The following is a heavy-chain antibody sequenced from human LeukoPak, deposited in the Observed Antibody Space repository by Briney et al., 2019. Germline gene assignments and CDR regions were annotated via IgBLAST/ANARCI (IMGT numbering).Heavy chain of an antibody. Sequence: GGSLRLSCAASGFTFSSYEMNWVRRAPGKGLEWVSYISSSGSTIYYADSVKGRFTISRDNAKNSLYLQMNSLSAEDTAVYYCARESRSSGWDYFDYWGQGTPVTVSS. CDR2: ISSSGSTI. D-gene: IGHD6-19*01. V-gene: IGHV3-48*03. CDR1: GFTFSSYE. CDR3: ARESRSSGWDYFDY. J-gene: IGHJ4*02.